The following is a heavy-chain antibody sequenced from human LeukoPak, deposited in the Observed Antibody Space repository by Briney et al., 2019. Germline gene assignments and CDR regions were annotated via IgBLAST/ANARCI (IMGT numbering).Heavy chain of an antibody. Sequence: ASVKVSCKASGYTFTGYYMHWVRQAPGQGLEWMGWINPNSGGTNYAQKFQGRVTMTRDTSISTAYMELSRLRSDDTAAYYCARDLYDSSGTDAFDIWGQGTMVTVSS. CDR3: ARDLYDSSGTDAFDI. J-gene: IGHJ3*02. D-gene: IGHD3-22*01. CDR2: INPNSGGT. V-gene: IGHV1-2*02. CDR1: GYTFTGYY.